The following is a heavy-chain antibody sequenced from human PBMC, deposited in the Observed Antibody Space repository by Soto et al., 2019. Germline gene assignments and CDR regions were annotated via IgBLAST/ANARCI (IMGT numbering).Heavy chain of an antibody. J-gene: IGHJ4*02. CDR2: ISGYNGNK. Sequence: GASVKVSCKASGYTFTSFGISWVRQAPGQGLEWMGWISGYNGNKKYAQKLQGRVTMTTDTSTSTAYMELRSLRSDDTAVYYCARDPEILDYWGQGTMVTVSS. CDR3: ARDPEILDY. V-gene: IGHV1-18*01. CDR1: GYTFTSFG.